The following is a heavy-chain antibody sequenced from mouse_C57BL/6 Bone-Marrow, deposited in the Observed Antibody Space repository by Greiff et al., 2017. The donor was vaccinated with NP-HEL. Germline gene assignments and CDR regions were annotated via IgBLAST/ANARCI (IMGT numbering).Heavy chain of an antibody. CDR2: IYPRSGNT. V-gene: IGHV1-81*01. CDR1: GYTFTSYG. J-gene: IGHJ3*01. D-gene: IGHD2-3*01. Sequence: VKLVESGAELARPGASVKLSCKASGYTFTSYGISWVKQRTGQGLEWIGEIYPRSGNTYYNEKFKGKATLTADKSSSTAYMELRSLTSEDSAVYFCARTHDGYYFYWGQGTLVTVSA. CDR3: ARTHDGYYFY.